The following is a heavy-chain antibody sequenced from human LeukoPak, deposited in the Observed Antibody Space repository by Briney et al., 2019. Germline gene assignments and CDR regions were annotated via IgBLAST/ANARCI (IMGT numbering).Heavy chain of an antibody. J-gene: IGHJ4*02. CDR3: ARVGAAVADSYFDY. Sequence: PSETLSLTCTVSGGSISSYYWSWIPQPPGKGLEWIGYIYYSGSTNYNPSLKSRVTISVDTSKNQFSLKLSSVTAADTAVYYCARVGAAVADSYFDYWGQGTLVTVSS. CDR2: IYYSGST. CDR1: GGSISSYY. V-gene: IGHV4-59*01. D-gene: IGHD6-19*01.